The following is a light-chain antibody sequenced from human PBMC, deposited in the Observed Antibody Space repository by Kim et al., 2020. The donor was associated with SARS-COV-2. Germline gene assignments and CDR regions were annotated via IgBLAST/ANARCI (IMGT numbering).Light chain of an antibody. CDR1: QNINNW. CDR2: KAS. V-gene: IGKV1-5*03. Sequence: DIQMTQSPSTLSASVGDRVTITCRASQNINNWLAWYQQKPGKAPNLLIYKASSLESGVPSKFSGSGSGTEFTLTISSLQPDDFATYYCQQNDSYPLTFGGGTKVDIK. CDR3: QQNDSYPLT. J-gene: IGKJ4*01.